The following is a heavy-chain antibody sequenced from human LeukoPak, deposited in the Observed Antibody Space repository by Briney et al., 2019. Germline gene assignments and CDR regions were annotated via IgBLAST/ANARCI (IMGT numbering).Heavy chain of an antibody. D-gene: IGHD6-13*01. CDR1: GFIFSGYT. J-gene: IGHJ4*02. CDR3: ARDLGYSSSWLFDY. Sequence: PGGSLRLSCAASGFIFSGYTMNWVRQAPGKGLEWVSSISSSGVYIYYADSVKGRFTISRDNAKKLLYLQMNSLRAEDTAVYSCARDLGYSSSWLFDYWGQGTLVTVSS. CDR2: ISSSGVYI. V-gene: IGHV3-21*01.